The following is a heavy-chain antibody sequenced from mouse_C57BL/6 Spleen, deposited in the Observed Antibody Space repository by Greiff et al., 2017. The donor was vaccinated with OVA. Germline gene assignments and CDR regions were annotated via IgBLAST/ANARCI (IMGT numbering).Heavy chain of an antibody. CDR3: AREETGTGHYCDMDY. CDR2: INPNYGTT. Sequence: VQLQQSGPELVKPAASVKISCKASGYSFTDYNMNWVKQSNGKSLEWIGVINPNYGTTTSNQKFNGKATLTVDQSYSTDYMKLNILTSEDSAVDYSAREETGTGHYCDMDYWGQGTSVTVSS. CDR1: GYSFTDYN. V-gene: IGHV1-39*01. D-gene: IGHD4-1*01. J-gene: IGHJ4*01.